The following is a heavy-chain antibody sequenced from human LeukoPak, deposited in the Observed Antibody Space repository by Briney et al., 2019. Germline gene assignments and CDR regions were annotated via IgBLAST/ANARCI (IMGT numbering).Heavy chain of an antibody. CDR3: ARDRVLTGSGSYYINYYYMDV. Sequence: GGSLRLSCAASGFTFSSYGMSWVRQAPGKGLEWVSAISGSGGSTYYADSVKGRFTISRDNSKNTLYLQMNSLRAEDTAVYYCARDRVLTGSGSYYINYYYMDVWGQGTLVTVSS. CDR2: ISGSGGST. V-gene: IGHV3-23*01. D-gene: IGHD3-10*01. J-gene: IGHJ6*03. CDR1: GFTFSSYG.